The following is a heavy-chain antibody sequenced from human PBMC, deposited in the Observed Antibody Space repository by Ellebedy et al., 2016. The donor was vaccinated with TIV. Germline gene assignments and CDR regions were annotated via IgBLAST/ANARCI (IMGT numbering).Heavy chain of an antibody. D-gene: IGHD6-19*01. CDR3: ARDVSGWHDY. CDR1: GGSFSGYY. V-gene: IGHV4-34*01. J-gene: IGHJ4*02. Sequence: MPSETLSLTCAVYGGSFSGYYWSWIRQPPGKGLEWIGEINHSGSTNYNPSLKSRVTISVDTSKNQFSLKLSSVTAADTAVYYCARDVSGWHDYWGQGTLVTVSS. CDR2: INHSGST.